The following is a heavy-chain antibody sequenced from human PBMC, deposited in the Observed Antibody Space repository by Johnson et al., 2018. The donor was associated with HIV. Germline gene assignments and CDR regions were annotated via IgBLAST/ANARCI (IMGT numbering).Heavy chain of an antibody. CDR2: IYSGGST. D-gene: IGHD6-19*01. CDR3: ARVGRHWLPRDAFDI. J-gene: IGHJ3*02. CDR1: GFTVMSNY. Sequence: VQLVESGGGLVQPGGSLRLSCAVSGFTVMSNYMSWVRLSPGRGLEWVSVIYSGGSTYYTDSVKGRFTISRDNSKNTLYLQMNSLRAEDTAVYYCARVGRHWLPRDAFDIWGQGTMVTVSS. V-gene: IGHV3-66*01.